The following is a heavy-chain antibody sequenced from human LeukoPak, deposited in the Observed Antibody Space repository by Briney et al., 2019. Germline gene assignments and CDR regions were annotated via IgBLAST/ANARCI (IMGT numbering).Heavy chain of an antibody. Sequence: TGGSLRLSCAASGFTFSSYGMSWVRQAPGKGLEWVSAISGSGGSTYYADSVKGRFTISRDNSKNTLYLQMNSLRAEDTAVYYCARNFLTGYYTGYGMDVWGQGTTVTVSS. CDR2: ISGSGGST. CDR3: ARNFLTGYYTGYGMDV. J-gene: IGHJ6*02. D-gene: IGHD3-9*01. V-gene: IGHV3-23*01. CDR1: GFTFSSYG.